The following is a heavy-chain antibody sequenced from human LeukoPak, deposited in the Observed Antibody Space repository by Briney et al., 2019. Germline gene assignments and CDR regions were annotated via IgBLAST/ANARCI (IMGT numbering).Heavy chain of an antibody. J-gene: IGHJ6*04. CDR1: GYTFTSYG. CDR2: ISAYNGNT. Sequence: ASVKVSCKASGYTFTSYGISWVRQAPGQGLEWMGWISAYNGNTNYVQKLQGRVTMTTDTSTSTAYMELRSLRSDDTAVYYCARGGGTGRDYYYYGMDVWGKGTTVTVSS. D-gene: IGHD3/OR15-3a*01. CDR3: ARGGGTGRDYYYYGMDV. V-gene: IGHV1-18*04.